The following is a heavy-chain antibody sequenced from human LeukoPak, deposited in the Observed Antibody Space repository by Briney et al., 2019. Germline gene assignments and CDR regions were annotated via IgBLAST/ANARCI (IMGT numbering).Heavy chain of an antibody. V-gene: IGHV3-9*01. J-gene: IGHJ4*02. CDR3: AKDGGGYSYGYPNYFDY. CDR1: GFTFGDYA. D-gene: IGHD5-18*01. Sequence: GGSLRLSCAASGFTFGDYAMHWVRQAPGKGLEWVSGISWNSGSIGYADSVKGRFTISRDNAKNSPYLQMNSLRAEDTALYYCAKDGGGYSYGYPNYFDYWGQGTLVTVSS. CDR2: ISWNSGSI.